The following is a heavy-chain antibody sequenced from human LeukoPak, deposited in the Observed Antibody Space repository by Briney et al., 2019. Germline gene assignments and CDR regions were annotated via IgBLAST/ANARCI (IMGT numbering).Heavy chain of an antibody. J-gene: IGHJ6*02. CDR2: MNPNSGNT. V-gene: IGHV1-8*01. CDR1: GYTFTSYD. Sequence: GASVKVSCKASGYTFTSYDINWVRQATGQGLEWMGWMNPNSGNTGYAQKFQGRVTMTRNTSISTAYMELSSLRSGDTAVYYCARDIAAAGTYYYYGMDVWGQGTTVTVSS. CDR3: ARDIAAAGTYYYYGMDV. D-gene: IGHD6-13*01.